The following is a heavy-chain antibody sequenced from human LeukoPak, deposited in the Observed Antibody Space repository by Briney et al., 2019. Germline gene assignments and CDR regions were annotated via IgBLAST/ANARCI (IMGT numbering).Heavy chain of an antibody. CDR2: ISGSGGST. V-gene: IGHV3-23*01. CDR3: AKDLGITGTTGAFDI. J-gene: IGHJ3*02. D-gene: IGHD1-7*01. CDR1: GFTFSSYA. Sequence: GGSLRLSCAASGFTFSSYAMSWVRQAPGKGPEWVSAISGSGGSTYYADSVKGRFTISRDNSKNTLYLQMNSLRAEDTAVYYCAKDLGITGTTGAFDIWGQGTMVTVSS.